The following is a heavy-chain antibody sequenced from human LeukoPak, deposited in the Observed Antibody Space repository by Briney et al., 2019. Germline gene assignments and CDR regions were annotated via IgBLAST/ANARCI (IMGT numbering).Heavy chain of an antibody. CDR2: IYHSGST. V-gene: IGHV4-30-2*01. CDR1: GGSISSGGYY. Sequence: PSETLSLTCTVSGGSISSGGYYWSWIRQPPGKGLEWIGYIYHSGSTYYNPSLKSRVTISVDRSKNQFSLKLSSVTAADTAVYYCARHLNDDYVWGSWYFDYWGQGTLVTVSS. CDR3: ARHLNDDYVWGSWYFDY. D-gene: IGHD3-16*01. J-gene: IGHJ4*02.